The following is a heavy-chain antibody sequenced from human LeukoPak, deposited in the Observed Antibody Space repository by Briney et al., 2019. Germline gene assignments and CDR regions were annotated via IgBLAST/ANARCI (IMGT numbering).Heavy chain of an antibody. J-gene: IGHJ4*02. Sequence: ASVKVSCKASGGTFSNYAISWVRQATGQGLEWMGWMNPNSGNTGYAQKFQGRVTMTRNTSISTAYMELSSLRSEDTAVYYCARGWELLDYWGQGTLVTVSS. CDR1: GGTFSNYA. V-gene: IGHV1-8*02. CDR3: ARGWELLDY. D-gene: IGHD1-26*01. CDR2: MNPNSGNT.